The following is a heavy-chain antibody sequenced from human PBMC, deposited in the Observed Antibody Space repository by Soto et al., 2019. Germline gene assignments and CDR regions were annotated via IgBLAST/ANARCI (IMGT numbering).Heavy chain of an antibody. D-gene: IGHD2-2*01. CDR3: ASQMATVVLGFDY. Sequence: PLETLSLTCTVSGGSISSSSYYWGWIRQPPGKGLEWIGSIYYSGSTYYNPSLKSRVTISVDTSKNQFSLKLSSVTAADTAVYYCASQMATVVLGFDYWGQGTLVTVSS. CDR2: IYYSGST. CDR1: GGSISSSSYY. V-gene: IGHV4-39*01. J-gene: IGHJ4*02.